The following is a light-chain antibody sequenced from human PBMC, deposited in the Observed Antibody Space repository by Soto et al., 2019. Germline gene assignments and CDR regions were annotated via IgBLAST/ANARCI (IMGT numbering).Light chain of an antibody. CDR1: QTIFDR. J-gene: IGKJ4*01. V-gene: IGKV1-5*01. Sequence: DIQMTQSPSTLSASIGDRVTITCRASQTIFDRLAWYQQKPGKPPKVLIYDASTLESGVPSRFSGSRSGTEFTRTISSLQPDEFAAYWCQQYLSTSLTFGGGTKMEI. CDR3: QQYLSTSLT. CDR2: DAS.